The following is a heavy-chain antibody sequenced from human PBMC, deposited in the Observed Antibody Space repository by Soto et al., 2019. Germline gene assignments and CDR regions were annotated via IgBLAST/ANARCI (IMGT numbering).Heavy chain of an antibody. D-gene: IGHD6-13*01. CDR3: ARRSSSWYFDC. CDR1: GFTFSSYA. J-gene: IGHJ4*02. Sequence: EVQLLESGGGLVEPGGSLRLSCAASGFTFSSYAMNWVRQAPGKGLEWVSVISGSGGSTYYTDSVKGRFTISRDNSKNTLYLQMNSLRAEDTAVYYCARRSSSWYFDCWGQGTLVTVSP. V-gene: IGHV3-23*01. CDR2: ISGSGGST.